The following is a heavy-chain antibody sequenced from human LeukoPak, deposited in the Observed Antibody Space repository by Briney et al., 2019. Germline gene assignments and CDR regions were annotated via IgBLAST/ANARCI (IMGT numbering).Heavy chain of an antibody. D-gene: IGHD3-3*01. CDR2: INPNSGNT. V-gene: IGHV1-8*02. J-gene: IGHJ6*02. Sequence: SVKVSCKASGYTFTGYYMHWVRQAPGQGLEWMGWINPNSGNTGYAQKFQGRVTMTRNTSISTAYMELSSLRSEDTAVYYCATGTKYYDFWSGYYANYYYYGMDVWGQGTTVTVSS. CDR1: GYTFTGYY. CDR3: ATGTKYYDFWSGYYANYYYYGMDV.